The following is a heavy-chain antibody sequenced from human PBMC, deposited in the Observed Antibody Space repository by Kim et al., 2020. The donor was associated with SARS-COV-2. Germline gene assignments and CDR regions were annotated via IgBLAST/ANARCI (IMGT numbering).Heavy chain of an antibody. J-gene: IGHJ4*02. Sequence: GGSLRLSCADSGFTFSSNAMTWVRQAPGKGLEWVSGISDHDSGRYYADSVKGRFTISRDNAKSTLYLQMNDLRAEDTALYFCAAEGADELGFLNFWCQGT. V-gene: IGHV3-23*01. CDR3: AAEGADELGFLNF. CDR2: ISDHDSGR. CDR1: GFTFSSNA. D-gene: IGHD1-7*01.